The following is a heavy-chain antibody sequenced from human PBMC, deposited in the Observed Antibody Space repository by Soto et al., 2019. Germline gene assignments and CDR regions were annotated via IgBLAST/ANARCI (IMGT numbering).Heavy chain of an antibody. CDR3: ARMYSSRGVYYYYGMDV. V-gene: IGHV3-21*01. D-gene: IGHD6-13*01. Sequence: EVQLVESGGGLVQPGGSLRLSCAASGFTFSSYSMNWVRQAPGKGLEWVSSISSSSSYIYYADSVKGRFTISRDNAKNSLYLQMNSLRAEDTAVYYCARMYSSRGVYYYYGMDVWGQGTTVTVSS. CDR2: ISSSSSYI. CDR1: GFTFSSYS. J-gene: IGHJ6*02.